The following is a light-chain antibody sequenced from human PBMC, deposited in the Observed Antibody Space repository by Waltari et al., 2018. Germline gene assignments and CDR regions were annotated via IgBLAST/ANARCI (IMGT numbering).Light chain of an antibody. CDR2: EVS. Sequence: QSALTQPPSASGSPGQSVTISCTGPSSDIGTSNYVSWYQQHPGKAPKLMIYEVSKRPSGVPDRFSGSKSGYTASLTVSGLQAEDEADYYCSSHAGSNVVFGGGTKLTVL. CDR1: SSDIGTSNY. J-gene: IGLJ2*01. CDR3: SSHAGSNVV. V-gene: IGLV2-8*01.